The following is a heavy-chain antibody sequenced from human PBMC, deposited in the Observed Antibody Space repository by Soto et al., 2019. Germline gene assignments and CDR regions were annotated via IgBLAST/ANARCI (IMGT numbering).Heavy chain of an antibody. Sequence: GGSLRLSCAASGFTFSSYAMSWVRQAPGKGLEWVSAISGSGGSTYYADSVKGRFTISRDNSKNTLYLQMNSLRAEDTAVYYCAKYQDFWSGYYNPIPVDYWGQGTLVTVSS. D-gene: IGHD3-3*01. CDR2: ISGSGGST. CDR1: GFTFSSYA. CDR3: AKYQDFWSGYYNPIPVDY. V-gene: IGHV3-23*01. J-gene: IGHJ4*02.